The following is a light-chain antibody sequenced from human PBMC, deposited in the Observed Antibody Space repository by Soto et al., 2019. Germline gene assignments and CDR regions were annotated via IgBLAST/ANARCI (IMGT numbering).Light chain of an antibody. J-gene: IGKJ1*01. V-gene: IGKV3-15*01. Sequence: EIVRTQSPDTLSVSQGEGATLSCRVSQSIRSNLAWYQQRPGQAPRLIMYGASTRADGIPARFTGSVSGTEFTLTISSLQSEDFAVYYCQQYQIWPPWTAGQVTKGEIK. CDR1: QSIRSN. CDR3: QQYQIWPPWT. CDR2: GAS.